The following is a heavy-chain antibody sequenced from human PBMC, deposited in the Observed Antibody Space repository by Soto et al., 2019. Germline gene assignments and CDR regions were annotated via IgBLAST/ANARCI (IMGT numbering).Heavy chain of an antibody. D-gene: IGHD2-21*02. J-gene: IGHJ2*01. V-gene: IGHV3-23*01. Sequence: EVQLLEFGGGLVQPGGSLRLSCAASGFTFPSHVMSWVRQAPGKGLQWVSTISDSGEYYADSVKGRFSISRDNSKNTLYLQMNSLRVEDTAVYYCANRQSSVTERYFHFWGRGTLVTVSS. CDR1: GFTFPSHV. CDR3: ANRQSSVTERYFHF. CDR2: ISDSGE.